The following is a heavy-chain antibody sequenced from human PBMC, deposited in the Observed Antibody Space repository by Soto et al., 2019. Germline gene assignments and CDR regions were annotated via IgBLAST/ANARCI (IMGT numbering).Heavy chain of an antibody. CDR3: ARVDSSGEGYYFDX. Sequence: GGSLRLSFAASGFTFSSYGMHWVRQAPGKGLEWVSVIWYDGSNKYYADSVKGRFTISRDNSKKTLYLQMNSLRAEETAVYYCARVDSSGEGYYFDXWGQGTLFTASX. D-gene: IGHD6-19*01. V-gene: IGHV3-33*01. J-gene: IGHJ4*02. CDR1: GFTFSSYG. CDR2: IWYDGSNK.